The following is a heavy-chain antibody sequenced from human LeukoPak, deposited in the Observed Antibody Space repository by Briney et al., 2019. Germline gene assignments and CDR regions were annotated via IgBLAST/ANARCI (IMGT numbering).Heavy chain of an antibody. D-gene: IGHD5-18*01. CDR2: IYYSGST. V-gene: IGHV4-39*07. CDR1: GGSVSSSSYY. Sequence: PSETLSLTCTVSGGSVSSSSYYWGWIGQPPGKGLEWIGSIYYSGSTYYNPSLKSRVTISVDTSKNQFSLKLSSVTAADTAVYYCASGYSYGYFPSAANYWGQGTLVTVSS. J-gene: IGHJ4*02. CDR3: ASGYSYGYFPSAANY.